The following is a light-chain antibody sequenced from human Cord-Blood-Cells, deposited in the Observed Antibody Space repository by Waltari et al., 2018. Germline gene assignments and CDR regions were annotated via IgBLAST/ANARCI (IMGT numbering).Light chain of an antibody. Sequence: SDELTQPPSVSVSPGQTASIPCPGDKLGVTDACWYQQKPGQSPVLVIYQDSKRPSGIPERFSGSNSGNTATLTISGTQAMDEADYYCQAWDSSTAVFGTGTKVTVL. CDR3: QAWDSSTAV. J-gene: IGLJ1*01. V-gene: IGLV3-1*01. CDR2: QDS. CDR1: KLGVTD.